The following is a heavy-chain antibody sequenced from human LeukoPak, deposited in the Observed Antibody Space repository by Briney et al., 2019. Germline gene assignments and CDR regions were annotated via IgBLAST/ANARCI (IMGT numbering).Heavy chain of an antibody. J-gene: IGHJ4*02. V-gene: IGHV3-23*01. CDR2: ISGSGGST. Sequence: GGSLRLSCAVSGFTFDDYGMTWVRQAPGKGLEWVSAISGSGGSTYYADSVKGRFTISRDNSKNTLYLQMNSLRAEDTAVYYCAKIGLVGSIDYWGQGTLVTVSS. D-gene: IGHD3/OR15-3a*01. CDR1: GFTFDDYG. CDR3: AKIGLVGSIDY.